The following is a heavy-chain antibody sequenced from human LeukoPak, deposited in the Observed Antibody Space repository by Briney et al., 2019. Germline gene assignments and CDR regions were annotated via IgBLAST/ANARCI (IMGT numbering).Heavy chain of an antibody. CDR2: IHHTGIS. J-gene: IGHJ4*02. V-gene: IGHV4-34*01. CDR1: GGSFSTYY. Sequence: IPSETLSLTCGVSGGSFSTYYWNWIRQPPGKGLEWIGEIHHTGISNYNPSLKSRVAISADTSKKQLSLKLSAVTAADTAVYYCARQGGPGVNHFDYWGQGTLVTVSS. CDR3: ARQGGPGVNHFDY. D-gene: IGHD2-8*01.